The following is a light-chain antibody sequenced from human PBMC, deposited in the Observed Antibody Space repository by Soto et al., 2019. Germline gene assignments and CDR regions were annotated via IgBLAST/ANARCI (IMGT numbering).Light chain of an antibody. Sequence: QSVLTQPPSASGTPGQRVTISCSGSSSNIGSNYVYWYQQLPGTAPKLLIYRYNQRPSGVPDRCSGSKCGTSASLAISGLRSEDEADYYCAAWDDSLSGWVFGGGTKVTVL. V-gene: IGLV1-47*01. CDR2: RYN. J-gene: IGLJ3*02. CDR1: SSNIGSNY. CDR3: AAWDDSLSGWV.